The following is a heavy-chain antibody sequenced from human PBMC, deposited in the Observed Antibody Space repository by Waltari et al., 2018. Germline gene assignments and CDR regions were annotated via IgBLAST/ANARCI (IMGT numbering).Heavy chain of an antibody. CDR3: ARESYDSSGYLDY. CDR1: SYSISSGYE. CDR2: SYHRGGT. V-gene: IGHV4-38-2*02. J-gene: IGHJ4*02. Sequence: QVQLQESGPGLVKPSETLSLSCAVSSYSISSGYERGWLRQPPGKGLEWIGRSYHRGGTYYNPSLKSRVTISVDVSKNHFSLRLSSVTAADTAVYYCARESYDSSGYLDYWGQGTLVTVSS. D-gene: IGHD3-22*01.